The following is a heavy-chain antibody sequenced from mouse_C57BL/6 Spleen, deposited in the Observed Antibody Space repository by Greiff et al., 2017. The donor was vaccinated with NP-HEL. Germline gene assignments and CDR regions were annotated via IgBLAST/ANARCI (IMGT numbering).Heavy chain of an antibody. V-gene: IGHV5-16*01. Sequence: EVQRVESEGGLVQPGSSMKLSCTASGFTFSDYYMAWVRQVPEKGLEWVANINYDGSSTYYLDSLKSRFIISRDNAKNILYLQMSSLKSEDTATYYCARFYSNSHYAMDYWGQGTSVTVSS. CDR3: ARFYSNSHYAMDY. D-gene: IGHD2-5*01. J-gene: IGHJ4*01. CDR1: GFTFSDYY. CDR2: INYDGSST.